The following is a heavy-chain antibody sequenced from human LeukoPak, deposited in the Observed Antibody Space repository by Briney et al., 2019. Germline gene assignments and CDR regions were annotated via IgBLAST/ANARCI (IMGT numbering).Heavy chain of an antibody. CDR2: ISAYNGNT. Sequence: ASVKVSCKASGYTFTSYGISWVRQAPGQGLEWMGCISAYNGNTNYAQKLQGRVTMTTDTSTSTAYMELRSLRSDDTAVYYCARAGLEWLLGYYYMDVWGKGTTVTVSS. D-gene: IGHD3-3*01. CDR3: ARAGLEWLLGYYYMDV. J-gene: IGHJ6*03. CDR1: GYTFTSYG. V-gene: IGHV1-18*01.